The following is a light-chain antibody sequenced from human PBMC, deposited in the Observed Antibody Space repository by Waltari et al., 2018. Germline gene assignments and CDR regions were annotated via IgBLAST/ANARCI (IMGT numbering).Light chain of an antibody. CDR3: MQALQTRYT. Sequence: DIVMTQSPLSLPVTPGEPASIPCRSSQSLLHSNGYNYLDWYLQKPGQSPQLLIYLGSNRASGVPARFSGSGSGTDFTLKISRVEAEDVGVYYCMQALQTRYTFGQGTKLEIK. CDR2: LGS. V-gene: IGKV2-28*01. J-gene: IGKJ2*01. CDR1: QSLLHSNGYNY.